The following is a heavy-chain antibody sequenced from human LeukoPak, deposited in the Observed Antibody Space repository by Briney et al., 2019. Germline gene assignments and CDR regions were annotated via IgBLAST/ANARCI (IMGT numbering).Heavy chain of an antibody. D-gene: IGHD4-17*01. V-gene: IGHV5-51*01. CDR2: ICPGDSDT. J-gene: IGHJ5*02. CDR1: GYSFSSYW. CDR3: ARRSYGDYGVYWFDP. Sequence: GESLKISCTDSGYSFSSYWISWVRQMPGKPLEWMGNICPGDSDTRYSPSFQGQVTISADKSTSTAYLQSSSLTASDTAIYYCARRSYGDYGVYWFDPWRPGPLVTVSS.